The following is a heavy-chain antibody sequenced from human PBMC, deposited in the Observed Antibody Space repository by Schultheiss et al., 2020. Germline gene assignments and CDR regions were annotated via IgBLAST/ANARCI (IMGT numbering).Heavy chain of an antibody. D-gene: IGHD3-10*01. V-gene: IGHV3-23*01. CDR1: GFTFSSYA. Sequence: AGSLRLSCAASGFTFSSYAMSWVRQAPGKGLEWVSAISGSGGSTYYADSVKGRFTISRDNSKNTLYLQMNSLRAEDTAVYYCAGPRGSATPGGWGQGTLVTVSS. J-gene: IGHJ4*02. CDR3: AGPRGSATPGG. CDR2: ISGSGGST.